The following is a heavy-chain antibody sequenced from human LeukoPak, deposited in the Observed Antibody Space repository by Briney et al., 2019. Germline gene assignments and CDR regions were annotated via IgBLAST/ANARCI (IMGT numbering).Heavy chain of an antibody. CDR3: ARGADYDPFQYYFDY. D-gene: IGHD4-17*01. V-gene: IGHV3-30*02. J-gene: IGHJ4*02. CDR1: GFTFSSYG. Sequence: GGSLRFSCAGSGFTFSSYGMHWVRQAPGKGLEWVAFIRYDGSNKYYADSVKGRFTISRDNSKNTLYLQMNSLRAEDTAVYYCARGADYDPFQYYFDYWGQGTLVTVSS. CDR2: IRYDGSNK.